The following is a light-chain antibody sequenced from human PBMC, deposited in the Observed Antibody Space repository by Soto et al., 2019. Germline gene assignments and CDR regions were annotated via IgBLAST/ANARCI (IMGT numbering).Light chain of an antibody. Sequence: DIQMAQSAASVAGAVGLRVTITCLASQGISNYFAGYLEKPRKVPKLLSYAASPWQSVFPSRHSGSGSGADFTLPISRLHPENGATSFCQTYYSARGRFGQGTKVDI. J-gene: IGKJ1*01. CDR1: QGISNY. V-gene: IGKV1-27*01. CDR3: QTYYSARGR. CDR2: AAS.